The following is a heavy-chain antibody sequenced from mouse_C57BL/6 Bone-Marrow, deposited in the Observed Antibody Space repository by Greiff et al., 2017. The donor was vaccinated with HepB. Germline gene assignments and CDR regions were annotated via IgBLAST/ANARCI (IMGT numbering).Heavy chain of an antibody. CDR2: ISNGGGST. D-gene: IGHD1-1*01. CDR1: GFTFSDYY. Sequence: EVKLMESGGGLVQPGGSLKLSCAASGFTFSDYYMYWVRQTPEKRLEWVAYISNGGGSTYYTDTVKGRFTISRDNAKNTLYLQMSRLKSEDTAMYYCARERVLRSLYYAMDYWGQGTSVTVSS. V-gene: IGHV5-12*01. J-gene: IGHJ4*01. CDR3: ARERVLRSLYYAMDY.